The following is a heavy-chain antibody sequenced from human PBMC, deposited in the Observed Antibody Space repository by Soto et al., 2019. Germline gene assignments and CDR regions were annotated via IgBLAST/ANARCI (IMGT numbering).Heavy chain of an antibody. CDR2: INHSGST. D-gene: IGHD2-2*01. J-gene: IGHJ6*03. Sequence: SETLSLTCAVDGGSFSGYYWSWIREPPGKGLEWIGEINHSGSTNYNPSLKSRVTISVDTSKNQFSLKLSSVTAADTAVYYCARGSIVPAARKLSYYMDVWGKGTTVT. CDR3: ARGSIVPAARKLSYYMDV. V-gene: IGHV4-34*01. CDR1: GGSFSGYY.